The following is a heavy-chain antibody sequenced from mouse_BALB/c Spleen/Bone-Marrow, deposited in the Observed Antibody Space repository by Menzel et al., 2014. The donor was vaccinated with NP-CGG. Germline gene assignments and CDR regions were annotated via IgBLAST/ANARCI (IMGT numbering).Heavy chain of an antibody. CDR2: IWAGGST. V-gene: IGHV2-9*02. J-gene: IGHJ4*01. CDR1: GFSLTSYG. CDR3: ARDYYGSLYAMDY. Sequence: VKLMESGPGLVAPSQSLSITCTVSGFSLTSYGVHWVRQPPGKGLEWLGVIWAGGSTNYNSALMSRLSISKDNSKSQVFLKMNSLQTDDTAMYYCARDYYGSLYAMDYCGQGTSVTVSS. D-gene: IGHD1-1*01.